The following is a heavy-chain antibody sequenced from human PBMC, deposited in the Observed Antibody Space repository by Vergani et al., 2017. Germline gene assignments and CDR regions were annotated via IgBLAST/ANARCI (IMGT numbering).Heavy chain of an antibody. CDR1: GGSISSSSYY. V-gene: IGHV4-39*01. Sequence: QLQLQESGPGLVKPSETLSLTCTVSGGSISSSSYYWGWIRQPPGKGLEWIGSIYYSGSTYYNPSLKSRVTISVDTSKNQFSLKLSSVTAADTAVYYCARVTIFGVDPSSYYYYYMDVWGKGP. J-gene: IGHJ6*03. CDR3: ARVTIFGVDPSSYYYYYMDV. CDR2: IYYSGST. D-gene: IGHD3-3*01.